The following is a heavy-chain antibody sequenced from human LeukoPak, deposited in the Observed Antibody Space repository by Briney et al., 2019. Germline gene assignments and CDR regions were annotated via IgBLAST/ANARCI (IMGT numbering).Heavy chain of an antibody. CDR2: ISGSGGST. Sequence: EVSLGLSCAASGFTFSSYAMSWVRQAPGKGLEWVSAISGSGGSTYYADSVKGRFTISRDNSKNTLYLQMNSLTAEDTAVYYCAKEYSSSWYYFDYWGQGTLVTVSS. J-gene: IGHJ4*02. CDR3: AKEYSSSWYYFDY. V-gene: IGHV3-23*01. D-gene: IGHD6-13*01. CDR1: GFTFSSYA.